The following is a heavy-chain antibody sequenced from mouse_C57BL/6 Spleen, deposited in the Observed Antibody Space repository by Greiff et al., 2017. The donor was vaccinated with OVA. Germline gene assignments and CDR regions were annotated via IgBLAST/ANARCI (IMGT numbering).Heavy chain of an antibody. CDR3: TTKGDSSGSWFAY. V-gene: IGHV14-4*01. CDR2: IDPENGDT. D-gene: IGHD3-2*02. Sequence: EVQLHQSGAELVRPGASVKLSCTASGFNIKDDYMHWVKQRPEQGLEWIGWIDPENGDTEYASKFQGKATITADTSSNTAYLQLSSLTSEDTAVYYCTTKGDSSGSWFAYWGQGTLVTVSA. J-gene: IGHJ3*01. CDR1: GFNIKDDY.